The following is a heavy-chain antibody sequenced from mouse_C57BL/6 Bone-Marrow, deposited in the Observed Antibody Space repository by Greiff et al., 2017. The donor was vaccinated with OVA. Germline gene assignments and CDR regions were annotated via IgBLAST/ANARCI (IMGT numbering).Heavy chain of an antibody. Sequence: EVKLEESGPGMVKPSQSLSLTCTVTGYSITSGYDWHWIRHFPGNKLEWMGYISYSGSTNYNPSLKSRISITHDTSKNHFYLKLNSVTTEDTATYYGARGGLRRRHAMDYWGQGTSVTV. D-gene: IGHD3-2*02. CDR3: ARGGLRRRHAMDY. CDR2: ISYSGST. J-gene: IGHJ4*01. CDR1: GYSITSGYD. V-gene: IGHV3-1*01.